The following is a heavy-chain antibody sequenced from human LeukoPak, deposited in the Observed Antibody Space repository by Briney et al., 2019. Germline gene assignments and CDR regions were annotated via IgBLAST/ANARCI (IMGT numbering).Heavy chain of an antibody. V-gene: IGHV4-4*02. CDR1: GGSISRSNW. J-gene: IGHJ5*02. CDR3: AREKARSGIAAPSNWFDP. Sequence: SETLSLTCAVSGGSISRSNWWSWVRQSPGKGLEWIGEIYDNGSTNYNPSLKSRVTISVDKSKNQFSLKLSSVTAADTAVYYCAREKARSGIAAPSNWFDPWGQGTLVTVSS. D-gene: IGHD6-13*01. CDR2: IYDNGST.